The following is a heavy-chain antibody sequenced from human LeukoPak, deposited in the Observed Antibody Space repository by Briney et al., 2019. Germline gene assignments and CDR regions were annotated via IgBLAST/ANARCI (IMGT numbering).Heavy chain of an antibody. Sequence: GGSLRLSCAASGFTFSAFGIHWVRQAAGKGLEWVAFIRYDASKKYYAESVKGRFTVSRPNSKNTLFLQMDSLRPEDTAVYFCAKEPFDHWGQGTLVAVSS. CDR3: AKEPFDH. CDR1: GFTFSAFG. CDR2: IRYDASKK. J-gene: IGHJ4*02. V-gene: IGHV3-30*02.